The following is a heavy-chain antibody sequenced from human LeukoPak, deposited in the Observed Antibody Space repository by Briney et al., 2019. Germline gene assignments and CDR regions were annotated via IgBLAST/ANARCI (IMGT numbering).Heavy chain of an antibody. Sequence: GGSLRLSCAASGFTFSSYAMHWVRQAPGKGLEWVAVISYDGSNKYYADSVKGRFTISRDNSKNTLYLQMNSLRAEDTAVYYCARGAMVRGVIIISYYYYGMDVWGQGTTVTVSS. CDR3: ARGAMVRGVIIISYYYYGMDV. J-gene: IGHJ6*02. CDR1: GFTFSSYA. V-gene: IGHV3-30*04. CDR2: ISYDGSNK. D-gene: IGHD3-10*01.